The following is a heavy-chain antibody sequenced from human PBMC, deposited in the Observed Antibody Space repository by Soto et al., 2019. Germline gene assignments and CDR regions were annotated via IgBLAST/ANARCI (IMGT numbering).Heavy chain of an antibody. J-gene: IGHJ4*02. Sequence: QVQLVESGGGVGQPGRSLRLSCAASGFTYSSYGMHWVRQAPGKGLEWVAVIWYDGSNKYYADSVKGRFTISRDNSKNTLYLQMNSLRAEDTAVYYCARVNYGGNSDLFDYWGQGTLVTVSS. CDR3: ARVNYGGNSDLFDY. V-gene: IGHV3-33*01. CDR2: IWYDGSNK. CDR1: GFTYSSYG. D-gene: IGHD4-17*01.